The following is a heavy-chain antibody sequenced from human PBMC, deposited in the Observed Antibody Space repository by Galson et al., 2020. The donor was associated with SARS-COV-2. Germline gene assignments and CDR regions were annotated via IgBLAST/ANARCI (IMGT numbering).Heavy chain of an antibody. CDR1: GLNFSTYS. CDR3: ARSFCSNGVCYKFADY. CDR2: ISSSRGTI. V-gene: IGHV3-48*02. D-gene: IGHD2-8*01. Sequence: GGSLRLSCVASGLNFSTYSMKWVRQTPGKGLEWVSYISSSRGTIYYADSVKGRFTISRDNAKNSLYLQMNNLRDADTALYYCARSFCSNGVCYKFADYWGQGTLVTVSS. J-gene: IGHJ4*02.